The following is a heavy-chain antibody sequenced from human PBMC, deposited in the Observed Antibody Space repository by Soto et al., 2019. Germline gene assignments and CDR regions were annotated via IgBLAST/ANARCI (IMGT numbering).Heavy chain of an antibody. CDR1: GFTFDVYA. J-gene: IGHJ4*01. CDR2: INYNSGSV. Sequence: ESGGGWVQPGRSLRLSCAASGFTFDVYAMHWVRQAPGKGLEWVSGINYNSGSVGYADSVKGRFTISRDNSKNTLYLQMNNLRADDTAVYYCARGASDFWGAYPEIHFFDYWGHGTLVTVSS. D-gene: IGHD3-3*01. CDR3: ARGASDFWGAYPEIHFFDY. V-gene: IGHV3-9*01.